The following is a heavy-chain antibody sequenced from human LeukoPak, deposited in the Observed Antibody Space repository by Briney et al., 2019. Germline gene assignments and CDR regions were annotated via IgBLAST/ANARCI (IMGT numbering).Heavy chain of an antibody. Sequence: TGGALILSCAASGYTLSSYEMTWVRRARGRGVGWVSYISSSGSTIYYADSVKGRFTISRDNAKNSLYLQMNSLRAEDTAVYYCAELGITMIGGVWGKGTTVTISS. CDR2: ISSSGSTI. V-gene: IGHV3-48*03. CDR3: AELGITMIGGV. J-gene: IGHJ6*04. D-gene: IGHD3-10*02. CDR1: GYTLSSYE.